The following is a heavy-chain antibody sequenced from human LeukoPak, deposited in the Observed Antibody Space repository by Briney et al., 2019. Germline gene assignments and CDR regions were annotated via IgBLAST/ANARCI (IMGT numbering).Heavy chain of an antibody. CDR2: IYYSGST. J-gene: IGHJ3*02. D-gene: IGHD3-10*01. Sequence: PSQTLSLTCTVSGGSISSYYWSWIRQPPGKGLEWIGYIYYSGSTNYNPSLKGRVTISVDTSKNQFSLKLSSVTAADTAVYYCARAPQGIRSDAFDIWGQGTMVTVSS. CDR1: GGSISSYY. V-gene: IGHV4-59*01. CDR3: ARAPQGIRSDAFDI.